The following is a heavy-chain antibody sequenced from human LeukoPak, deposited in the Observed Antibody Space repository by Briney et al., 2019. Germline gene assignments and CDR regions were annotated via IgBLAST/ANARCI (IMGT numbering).Heavy chain of an antibody. CDR1: GFTFSSYW. J-gene: IGHJ2*01. V-gene: IGHV3-74*01. CDR2: INSDGSST. CDR3: ARSSSSWTNWYFDL. D-gene: IGHD6-13*01. Sequence: GGSLRLSCAASGFTFSSYWMRWVRQAPGKGLVWVSRINSDGSSTSYADSVKGRFTISRDNAKNTLYLQMNSLRAEDTAVYYCARSSSSWTNWYFDLWGRGALVTVSS.